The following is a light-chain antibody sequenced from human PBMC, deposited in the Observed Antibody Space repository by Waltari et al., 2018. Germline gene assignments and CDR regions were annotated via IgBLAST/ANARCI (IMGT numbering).Light chain of an antibody. V-gene: IGKV1-27*01. J-gene: IGKJ4*01. CDR3: QRNYNALVT. CDR1: HGISSY. CDR2: SAS. Sequence: DIQLTQSPSSLSASVADRVTITCRVSHGISSYLNWYQQKPGKVPKLLINSASNFQSGVPSRFSGSGSGTDFTLTISSLQPDDAATYDGQRNYNALVTFGGGTKVGIK.